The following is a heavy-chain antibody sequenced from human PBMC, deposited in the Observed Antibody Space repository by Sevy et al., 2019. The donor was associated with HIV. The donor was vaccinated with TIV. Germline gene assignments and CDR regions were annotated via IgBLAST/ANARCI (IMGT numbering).Heavy chain of an antibody. CDR2: ISGSGSDI. Sequence: GGSLRLSCAASGFTSSDYYMSWIRQAPGKGLEWLSYISGSGSDIYYADSVKGGFTISRDNAKNSLYLQMSSLRADDTAVYYCARDHVKDGDLGDYYYFAMDVWGQGTTVTVSS. CDR1: GFTSSDYY. CDR3: ARDHVKDGDLGDYYYFAMDV. V-gene: IGHV3-11*01. D-gene: IGHD4-17*01. J-gene: IGHJ6*02.